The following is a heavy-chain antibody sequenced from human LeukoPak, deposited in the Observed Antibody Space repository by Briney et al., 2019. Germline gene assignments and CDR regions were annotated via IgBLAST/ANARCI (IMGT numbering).Heavy chain of an antibody. J-gene: IGHJ5*02. D-gene: IGHD3-16*02. CDR1: GFTFSSYG. CDR3: AKGRGDYVWGSYRPNWFDP. Sequence: GGSLRLSCAASGFTFSSYGMHWVRQAPGKGLEWVVFIRYDGSNKYYADSVKGRFTISRDNSKNTLYLQMNSLRAEDTAVYYCAKGRGDYVWGSYRPNWFDPWGQGTLVTVSS. CDR2: IRYDGSNK. V-gene: IGHV3-30*02.